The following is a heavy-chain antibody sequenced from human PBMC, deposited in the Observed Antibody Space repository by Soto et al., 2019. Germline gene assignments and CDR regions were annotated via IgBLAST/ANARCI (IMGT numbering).Heavy chain of an antibody. CDR1: GFSLANFP. Sequence: GGSLRLSCVASGFSLANFPMNWVRQTPGKGLEWISYISPRGDNIYYADSVKGRFTISRDNSEKRLYLQMNSLRAEDTAVYYCAKMVHGGYVSYFDSWGQGTLVTVSS. D-gene: IGHD5-12*01. V-gene: IGHV3-23*01. CDR2: ISPRGDNI. J-gene: IGHJ4*02. CDR3: AKMVHGGYVSYFDS.